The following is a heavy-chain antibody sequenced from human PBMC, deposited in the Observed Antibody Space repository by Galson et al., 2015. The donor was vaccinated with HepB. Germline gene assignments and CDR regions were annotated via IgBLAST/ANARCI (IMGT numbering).Heavy chain of an antibody. CDR1: GGTFSSYA. CDR3: SEMDDSSGYYRQ. J-gene: IGHJ4*02. V-gene: IGHV1-69*13. CDR2: IIPIFGTA. Sequence: SVKVSCKASGGTFSSYAISWVRQAPGQGLEWMGGIIPIFGTANYAQKFQGRVTVTADESTSTAYMELSSLRSEDTAVYYCSEMDDSSGYYRQWGQGTLVTVSS. D-gene: IGHD3-22*01.